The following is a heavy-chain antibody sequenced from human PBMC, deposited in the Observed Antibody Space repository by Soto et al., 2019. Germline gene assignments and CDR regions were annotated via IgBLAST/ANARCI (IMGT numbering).Heavy chain of an antibody. D-gene: IGHD2-2*01. V-gene: IGHV4-31*03. J-gene: IGHJ4*02. Sequence: QVQLQESGPGLVKPSQTLSLTCTVSGGSISSGGYYWSWIRQHPGKGLEWIGYIYYSGSTYYNPSLKSRVTISVDTSKNQFSLKLSSVTAADTAVYYCARGPDVVVPAAILFDYWGQGTLVTVSS. CDR1: GGSISSGGYY. CDR3: ARGPDVVVPAAILFDY. CDR2: IYYSGST.